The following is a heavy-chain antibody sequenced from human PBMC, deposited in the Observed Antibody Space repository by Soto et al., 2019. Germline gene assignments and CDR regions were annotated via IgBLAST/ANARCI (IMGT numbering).Heavy chain of an antibody. CDR3: ARDYSSDGFDI. CDR2: IYPNGGST. Sequence: ASVKVSCKASGNTFTLYYIHWVRQAPGQGLEWMGVIYPNGGSTSYAQKFQGRVSMTRDTSTRTVYMELSSLTSADTAVYYCARDYSSDGFDIWGQGTMVTVS. D-gene: IGHD6-6*01. V-gene: IGHV1-46*01. CDR1: GNTFTLYY. J-gene: IGHJ3*02.